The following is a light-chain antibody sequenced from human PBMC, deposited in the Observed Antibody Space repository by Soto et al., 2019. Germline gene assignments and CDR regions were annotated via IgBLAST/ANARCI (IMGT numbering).Light chain of an antibody. V-gene: IGLV1-40*01. J-gene: IGLJ7*01. CDR1: SSNIGAGYN. Sequence: QTVVTQPPSVSGAPGQRVTISCTGSSSNIGAGYNVHWYQQLPGTAPKLLIYDNTNRPSGVPDRFSGSKSGTSASLAITGLQAEDEADYYCQSYDSGLSGSLYGGGTQLTVL. CDR3: QSYDSGLSGSL. CDR2: DNT.